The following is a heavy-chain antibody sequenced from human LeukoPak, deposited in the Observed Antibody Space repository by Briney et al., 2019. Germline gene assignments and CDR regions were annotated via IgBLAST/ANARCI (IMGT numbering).Heavy chain of an antibody. Sequence: GGSLRLSCAASGFTLSSYAMSWVRQAPGKGLEWVSLISGNAGSTYYADSVKGRFTISRDITKNTLYLQMNSLRPDDTAVYYCAREYTTGWYDYWGQGTLVTVSS. V-gene: IGHV3-23*01. J-gene: IGHJ4*02. D-gene: IGHD6-19*01. CDR1: GFTLSSYA. CDR3: AREYTTGWYDY. CDR2: ISGNAGST.